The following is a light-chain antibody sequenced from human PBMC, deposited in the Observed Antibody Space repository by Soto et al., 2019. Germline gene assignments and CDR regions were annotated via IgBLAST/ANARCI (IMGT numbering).Light chain of an antibody. CDR1: SSDVGSYNL. CDR3: CSFVGSSTVV. V-gene: IGLV2-23*01. CDR2: EGS. J-gene: IGLJ2*01. Sequence: QSALTQPASVSGSPGQSITISCTGTSSDVGSYNLVSWYQHHPGKAPKLMIYEGSKRPSGVSNRFSGSKSGNTASLTISGLQTEDEADYYCCSFVGSSTVVFGGGTKLTVL.